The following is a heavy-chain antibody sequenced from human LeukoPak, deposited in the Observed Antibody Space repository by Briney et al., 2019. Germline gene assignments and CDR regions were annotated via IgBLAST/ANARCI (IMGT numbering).Heavy chain of an antibody. V-gene: IGHV4-39*01. J-gene: IGHJ4*02. D-gene: IGHD2-2*01. CDR1: GGSISSSSYY. CDR3: ARDGIVVVPAAIDY. Sequence: SETLSLTCTVSGGSISSSSYYWGWIRQPPGKGLEWIGSIYYSGSTYYNPSLKSRVTISVDTSKNQFSLKLSSVAAADTAVYYCARDGIVVVPAAIDYWGQGTLVTVSS. CDR2: IYYSGST.